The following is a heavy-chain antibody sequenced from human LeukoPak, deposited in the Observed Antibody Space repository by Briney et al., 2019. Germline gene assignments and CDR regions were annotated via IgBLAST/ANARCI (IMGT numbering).Heavy chain of an antibody. CDR1: GGTFSSYA. D-gene: IGHD6-19*01. CDR2: IIPIFGTA. V-gene: IGHV1-69*13. J-gene: IGHJ4*02. Sequence: GASVKVSCKASGGTFSSYAISWVRQAPGQGLEWMGGIIPIFGTANYAQKFQGRVTITADESTSTAYMELSSLRSEDTAVYYCARGARAIAVAGLWGQGTLVTVSS. CDR3: ARGARAIAVAGL.